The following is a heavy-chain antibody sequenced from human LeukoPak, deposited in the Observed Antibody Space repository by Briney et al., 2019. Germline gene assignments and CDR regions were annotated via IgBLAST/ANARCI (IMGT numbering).Heavy chain of an antibody. V-gene: IGHV4-39*01. D-gene: IGHD4-23*01. CDR2: IYYSGST. J-gene: IGHJ3*02. CDR3: ARGGGAFDI. CDR1: GGSISSSSYY. Sequence: SETLSLTCTVSGGSISSSSYYWGWIRQPPGKGLEWIGSIYYSGSTYYNPSLKSRVTISVDTSKNQFSLKLSSVTAADTAVYYCARGGGAFDIWAQGTKVTVSS.